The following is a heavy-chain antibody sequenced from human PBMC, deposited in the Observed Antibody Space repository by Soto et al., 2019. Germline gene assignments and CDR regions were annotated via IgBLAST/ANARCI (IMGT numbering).Heavy chain of an antibody. CDR2: INHSGST. CDR3: ARVGTSVGYCSGGSCYALDY. V-gene: IGHV4-34*01. Sequence: QVQLQQWGAGLLKPSETLSLTCAVYGGSFSGYYWSWIRQPPGKGLEWIGEINHSGSTNYNPSLKSRVTISVDTSKNQFSRKLSSVTAADTAVYYCARVGTSVGYCSGGSCYALDYWGQGTLVTVSS. J-gene: IGHJ4*02. CDR1: GGSFSGYY. D-gene: IGHD2-15*01.